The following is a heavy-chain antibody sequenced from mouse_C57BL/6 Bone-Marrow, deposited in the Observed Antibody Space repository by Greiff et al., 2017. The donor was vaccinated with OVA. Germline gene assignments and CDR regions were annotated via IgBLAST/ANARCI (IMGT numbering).Heavy chain of an antibody. D-gene: IGHD1-1*01. CDR1: GFSLTSYG. CDR2: IWSDGST. V-gene: IGHV2-6-1*01. Sequence: VQLQQSGPGLVAPSQSLSITCTVSGFSLTSYGVHWVRQPPGKGLEWLVVIWSDGSTTYNSALKSRLSISKDNSKSQVFLKMNSLQTDDTAMYYCARQPEYYYGSGYYAMDYWGQGTSVTVSS. J-gene: IGHJ4*01. CDR3: ARQPEYYYGSGYYAMDY.